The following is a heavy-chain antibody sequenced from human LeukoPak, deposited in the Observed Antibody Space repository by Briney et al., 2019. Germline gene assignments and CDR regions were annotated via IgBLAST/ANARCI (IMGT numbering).Heavy chain of an antibody. CDR2: IYSGGST. V-gene: IGHV3-53*05. J-gene: IGHJ6*02. CDR3: ARARSSLYSSGWYPLGHYYYGMDV. Sequence: PGGSLRLSCAASGFTVSSNYMSWVRQAPGKGLEWVSVIYSGGSTYYADSVKGRFTISRDNSKNTLYLQMNSLRAEDTTVYYCARARSSLYSSGWYPLGHYYYGMDVWGQGTTVTVSS. CDR1: GFTVSSNY. D-gene: IGHD6-19*01.